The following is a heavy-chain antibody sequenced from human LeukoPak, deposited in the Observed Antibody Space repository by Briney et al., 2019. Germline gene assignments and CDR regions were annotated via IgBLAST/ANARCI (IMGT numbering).Heavy chain of an antibody. Sequence: GGSLRLSCAASGFTFSSYAMHWVRQAPGKGLEWVAVISYDGSNKYYADSVKGRFTISRDNSKNTLYLQMNSLRAEDTAVYYCARDGHIVVVTAICDYWGQGTTVTVSS. D-gene: IGHD2-21*02. CDR2: ISYDGSNK. J-gene: IGHJ4*03. CDR3: ARDGHIVVVTAICDY. V-gene: IGHV3-30-3*01. CDR1: GFTFSSYA.